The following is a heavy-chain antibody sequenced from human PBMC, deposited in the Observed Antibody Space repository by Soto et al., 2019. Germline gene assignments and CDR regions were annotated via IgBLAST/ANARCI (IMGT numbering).Heavy chain of an antibody. CDR1: GFTFSSYS. J-gene: IGHJ4*02. CDR3: ARKMTPFDY. Sequence: PGGSLRLSCAASGFTFSSYSMNWVRQAPGKGLEWVSYISSSSSTIYYADSVKGRFTISRDNAKNSLYLQMNSLRAEDTAVYYCARKMTPFDYWGQGTLVTVSS. CDR2: ISSSSSTI. V-gene: IGHV3-48*01.